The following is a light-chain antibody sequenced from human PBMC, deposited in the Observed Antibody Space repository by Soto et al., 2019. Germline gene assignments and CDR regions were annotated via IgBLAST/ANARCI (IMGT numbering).Light chain of an antibody. Sequence: DIQMTQFPSSLSASVGDRVTITCRASQSISNYLNWYRQRPGKAPELLIFAASTLQRGAPSRFSGSESGSEFTLTISSLQPEDFATYYCQQTYSIPYTFGQGSNLDIK. CDR3: QQTYSIPYT. CDR1: QSISNY. V-gene: IGKV1-39*01. CDR2: AAS. J-gene: IGKJ2*01.